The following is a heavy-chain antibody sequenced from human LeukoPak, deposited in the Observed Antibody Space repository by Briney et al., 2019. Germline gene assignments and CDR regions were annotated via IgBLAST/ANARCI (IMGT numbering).Heavy chain of an antibody. Sequence: HGESLKISCKGSGYSFTSYWIGCVRQMPGKGLEWTGIIYPGDSDTRYSPSFQGQVTISADKSISTAYLQWSSLKASDTAMYYCARIDSSGYYKHERFDYWGQGTLVTVSS. V-gene: IGHV5-51*01. CDR1: GYSFTSYW. D-gene: IGHD3-22*01. J-gene: IGHJ4*02. CDR2: IYPGDSDT. CDR3: ARIDSSGYYKHERFDY.